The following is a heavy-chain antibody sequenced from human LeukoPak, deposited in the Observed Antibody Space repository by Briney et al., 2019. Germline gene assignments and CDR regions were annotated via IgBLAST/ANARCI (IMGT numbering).Heavy chain of an antibody. Sequence: GGSLRLSCAASGLTFSSYSMNWVRQAPGKGLEWVSSISSSSSYIYYADSVKGRFTISRDNAKNSLYLQMNSLRAEDTAVYYCARGGTNYNILTGSALYYWGQGTLVTVSS. J-gene: IGHJ4*02. CDR3: ARGGTNYNILTGSALYY. CDR2: ISSSSSYI. CDR1: GLTFSSYS. D-gene: IGHD3-9*01. V-gene: IGHV3-21*01.